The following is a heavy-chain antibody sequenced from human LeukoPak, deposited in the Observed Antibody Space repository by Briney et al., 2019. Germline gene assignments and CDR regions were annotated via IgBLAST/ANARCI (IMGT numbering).Heavy chain of an antibody. Sequence: SETLSLTCAVYGGSFSGYYWSWIRQPPGKGLEWIGEIDHSGSTNYNPSLKSRVTISVDTSKNQFSLKLSSVTAADTAVYYCARDSRHDAFDIWGQGTMVTVPS. D-gene: IGHD5-18*01. V-gene: IGHV4-34*01. CDR1: GGSFSGYY. CDR3: ARDSRHDAFDI. J-gene: IGHJ3*02. CDR2: IDHSGST.